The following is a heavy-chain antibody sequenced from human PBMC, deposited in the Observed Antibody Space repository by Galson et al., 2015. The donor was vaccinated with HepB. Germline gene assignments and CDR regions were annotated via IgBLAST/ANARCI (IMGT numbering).Heavy chain of an antibody. CDR1: GYTFSSYS. CDR3: ARDGEGYCSGGSCYSGGYYYYGMDV. Sequence: SVKVSCKASGYTFSSYSITWVRQAPGQGLEWMGWISTYSHNTNYARHLQGRVTMTTDTSTSTAYMELRSLRSDDTAVYYCARDGEGYCSGGSCYSGGYYYYGMDVWGQGTTVTVSS. D-gene: IGHD2-15*01. V-gene: IGHV1-18*01. CDR2: ISTYSHNT. J-gene: IGHJ6*02.